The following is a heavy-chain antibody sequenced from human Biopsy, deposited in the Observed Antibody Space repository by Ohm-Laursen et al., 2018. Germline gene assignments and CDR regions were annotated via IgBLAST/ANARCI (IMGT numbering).Heavy chain of an antibody. CDR1: GGSISSDH. D-gene: IGHD2/OR15-2a*01. CDR3: TRATNSTGWPYYYFYGMDV. Sequence: TLTLTRTVSGGSISSDHWSWIRQTPGKGLEWIGYIYYSGSTNYNPSLKSRVTVSVDTSKNQFSLRLNSVTAADTAVYYCTRATNSTGWPYYYFYGMDVWGQGTTVTVSS. J-gene: IGHJ6*02. V-gene: IGHV4-59*01. CDR2: IYYSGST.